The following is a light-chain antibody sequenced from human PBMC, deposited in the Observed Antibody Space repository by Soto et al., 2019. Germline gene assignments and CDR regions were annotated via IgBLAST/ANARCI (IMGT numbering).Light chain of an antibody. J-gene: IGLJ2*01. CDR1: SSDVGGYNY. Sequence: QSALTQPASVSGSPGQSITISCTGTSSDVGGYNYVSWYQQHPGKAPTFMIYEVSNRPSGVSNRFSSSKSGTTASLTISGRQAEDEDDYYTSSYTSSSTIEVFGGGTKVTVL. CDR3: SSYTSSSTIEV. V-gene: IGLV2-14*01. CDR2: EVS.